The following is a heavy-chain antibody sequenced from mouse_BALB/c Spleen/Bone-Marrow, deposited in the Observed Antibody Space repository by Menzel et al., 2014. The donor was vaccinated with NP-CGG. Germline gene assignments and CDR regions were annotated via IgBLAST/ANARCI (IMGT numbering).Heavy chain of an antibody. V-gene: IGHV4-1*02. D-gene: IGHD2-3*01. CDR2: INPDSSTI. CDR3: SRLGYYGGFAY. Sequence: EVMLVESGGGLVQPGGSLKLSCASSGFDFSRYWMSWVRQAPGKGLEWIGEINPDSSTINYTPSLKYKFIISRDNAKNTLYLQMSKVRSEDTALYYCSRLGYYGGFAYWGQGTLVTVSA. J-gene: IGHJ3*01. CDR1: GFDFSRYW.